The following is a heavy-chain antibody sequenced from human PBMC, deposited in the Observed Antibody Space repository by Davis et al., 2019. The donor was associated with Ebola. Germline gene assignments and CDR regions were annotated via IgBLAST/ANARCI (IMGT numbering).Heavy chain of an antibody. CDR3: ARPRSITRLTSFYY. CDR1: GYSFTSYW. CDR2: IYPGDSET. Sequence: GESLKISCKGSGYSFTSYWIAWVRQMPGKGLECMGIIYPGDSETRYSPSFQGQVTISADKSITTAYLQWSSLKASDTAMYYCARPRSITRLTSFYYWGQGTLVTVSS. V-gene: IGHV5-51*01. J-gene: IGHJ4*02. D-gene: IGHD3-10*01.